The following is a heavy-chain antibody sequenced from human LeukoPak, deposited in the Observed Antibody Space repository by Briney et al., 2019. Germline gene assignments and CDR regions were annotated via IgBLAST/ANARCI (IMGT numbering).Heavy chain of an antibody. D-gene: IGHD3-22*01. Sequence: SETLSLTCTVSGGSISSGSYYWSWIRQPAGNGLEWIGRIYTSGSTNYNPSLKSRVTISVDTSKNQFSLKLSSVTAADTAVYYCARGSRITMIVVADDAFDIGGQGTMVTVSS. CDR3: ARGSRITMIVVADDAFDI. CDR1: GGSISSGSYY. CDR2: IYTSGST. J-gene: IGHJ3*02. V-gene: IGHV4-61*02.